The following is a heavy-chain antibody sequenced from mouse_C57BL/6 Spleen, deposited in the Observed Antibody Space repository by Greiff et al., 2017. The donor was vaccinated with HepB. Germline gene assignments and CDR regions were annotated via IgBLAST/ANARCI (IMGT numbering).Heavy chain of an antibody. J-gene: IGHJ1*03. V-gene: IGHV1-61*01. CDR3: ARRRTTVVATGYFDV. D-gene: IGHD1-1*01. CDR2: IYPSDSET. CDR1: GYTFTSYW. Sequence: VQLQQPGAELVRPGSSVKLSCKASGYTFTSYWMDWVKQRPGQGLEWIGNIYPSDSETHYNQKFKDKATLTVDKSSSTAYMQLSSLTSEDSAVYYCARRRTTVVATGYFDVWGTGTTVTVSS.